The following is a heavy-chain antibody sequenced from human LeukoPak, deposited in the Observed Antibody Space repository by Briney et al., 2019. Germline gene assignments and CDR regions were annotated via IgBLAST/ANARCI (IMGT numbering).Heavy chain of an antibody. Sequence: GRSLGLSCAASGFTFSSYGMHWVRQAPGKGLEWVAVISYDGSNKYYADSVKGRFTISRDNSKNTLYLQMNSLRAEDTAVYYCAKARDFWSGYSPDYWGQGTLVTVSS. CDR3: AKARDFWSGYSPDY. V-gene: IGHV3-30*18. CDR1: GFTFSSYG. D-gene: IGHD3-3*01. CDR2: ISYDGSNK. J-gene: IGHJ4*02.